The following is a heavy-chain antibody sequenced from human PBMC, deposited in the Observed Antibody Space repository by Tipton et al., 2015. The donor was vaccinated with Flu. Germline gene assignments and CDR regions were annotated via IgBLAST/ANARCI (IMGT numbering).Heavy chain of an antibody. D-gene: IGHD3-22*01. V-gene: IGHV3-23*01. CDR3: AKTALYYDSSGYYVNYFDY. Sequence: SLRLSCAASGFTFSSYAMSWVRQAPGKGLEWVSAISGSGGSTCYADSVKGRFTISRDNSKNTLYLQMNSLRAEDTAVYYCAKTALYYDSSGYYVNYFDYWGQGTLVTVSS. J-gene: IGHJ4*02. CDR1: GFTFSSYA. CDR2: ISGSGGST.